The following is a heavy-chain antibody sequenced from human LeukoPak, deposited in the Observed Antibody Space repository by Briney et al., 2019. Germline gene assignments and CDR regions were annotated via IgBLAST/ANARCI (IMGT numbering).Heavy chain of an antibody. D-gene: IGHD2-15*01. J-gene: IGHJ5*02. V-gene: IGHV4-59*01. CDR1: GGSISTYY. CDR2: IYYSGST. Sequence: SETLSLTCTVSGGSISTYYWTWIRQPPGKGLEWIGYIYYSGSTNYNPSLKSRVTISVDTSKNQFSLKLSSVTAADTAVYYCAKAYCSGGTCYSSRGMFDPWGQGTLVTVSS. CDR3: AKAYCSGGTCYSSRGMFDP.